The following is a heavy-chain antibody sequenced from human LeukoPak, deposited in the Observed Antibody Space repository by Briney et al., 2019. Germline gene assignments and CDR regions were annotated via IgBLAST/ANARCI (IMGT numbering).Heavy chain of an antibody. CDR1: GYTFTSYY. V-gene: IGHV1-8*02. Sequence: ASVKVSCKASGYTFTSYYMHWVRQATGQGLEWMGWMNPNSGNTGYAQKFQGRVTMTRNTSISTAYMELSSLRSEDTAVYYCARVVGHYYYYYYMDVWGKGTTVTVS. J-gene: IGHJ6*03. D-gene: IGHD3-10*01. CDR2: MNPNSGNT. CDR3: ARVVGHYYYYYYMDV.